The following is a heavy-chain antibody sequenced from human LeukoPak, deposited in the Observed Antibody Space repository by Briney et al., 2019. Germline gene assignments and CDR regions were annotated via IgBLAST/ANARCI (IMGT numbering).Heavy chain of an antibody. J-gene: IGHJ3*02. D-gene: IGHD3-16*01. Sequence: KSSETLSLTCTVSGGSISSYYWGWIRQPPGKGLEWIGYIYYSGSTNYNPSLKSRVTISVDTSKNQFSLKLSSVTAADTAVYYCASLNYDYVWGSSRGPDDAFDIWGQGTMVTVSS. CDR3: ASLNYDYVWGSSRGPDDAFDI. V-gene: IGHV4-59*08. CDR2: IYYSGST. CDR1: GGSISSYY.